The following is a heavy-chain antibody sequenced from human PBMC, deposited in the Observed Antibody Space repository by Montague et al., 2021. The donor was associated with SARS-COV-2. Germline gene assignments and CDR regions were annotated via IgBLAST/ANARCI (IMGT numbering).Heavy chain of an antibody. CDR1: GYSFTTYW. CDR2: IDPSDSNT. Sequence: QSGAEVKKPGESLRISCKGSGYSFTTYWINWVRQMPGKGLEWMGKIDPSDSNTNYSPSFQGNVTISVDRSISTAYLQWRSLKASDTAMYYCATPDYWGQGTLVTVSS. CDR3: ATPDY. V-gene: IGHV5-10-1*01. J-gene: IGHJ4*02.